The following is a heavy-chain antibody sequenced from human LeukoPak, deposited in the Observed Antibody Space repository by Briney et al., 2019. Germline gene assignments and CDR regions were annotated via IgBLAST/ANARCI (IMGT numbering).Heavy chain of an antibody. CDR3: AREFVGGRSGELGY. V-gene: IGHV1-46*01. CDR2: INPSGGSP. J-gene: IGHJ4*02. D-gene: IGHD3-10*01. Sequence: GASVKVSCKASGYTFTSYYLHWVRQAPGQGLEWMGIINPSGGSPNYAQKFQGRVTMTSDTSTSAVYMELRSLRSADTALYYCAREFVGGRSGELGYWGQGTLVTVSS. CDR1: GYTFTSYY.